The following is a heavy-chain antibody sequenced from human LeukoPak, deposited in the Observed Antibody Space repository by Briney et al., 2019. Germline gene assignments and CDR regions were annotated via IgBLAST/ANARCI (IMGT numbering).Heavy chain of an antibody. CDR2: VNPNSGGT. CDR1: GYTFTDYY. D-gene: IGHD3-22*01. V-gene: IGHV1-2*02. J-gene: IGHJ4*02. Sequence: ASVKVSCKASGYTFTDYYIHWVRQAPGQGLEWMGWVNPNSGGTNYAQRFQGRVTMTRDTSNSTAYMELTRLRSDDTAVYYCARELNYDSSGYYFDYWGQGTLVTVSS. CDR3: ARELNYDSSGYYFDY.